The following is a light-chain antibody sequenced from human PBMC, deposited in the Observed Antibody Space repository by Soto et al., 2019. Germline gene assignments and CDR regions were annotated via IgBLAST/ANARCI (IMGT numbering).Light chain of an antibody. CDR2: GAS. V-gene: IGKV3-20*01. CDR1: QSVSSTY. CDR3: QQYGRSPPFT. J-gene: IGKJ2*01. Sequence: EIVLTQSPGTLSLSPGERATLSCRASQSVSSTYIACYQQNPGRAPRLLIYGASSRATGIPDRFSGSGSGTDFTLTISRLEHADFAVYFCQQYGRSPPFTFGQGTKVEIK.